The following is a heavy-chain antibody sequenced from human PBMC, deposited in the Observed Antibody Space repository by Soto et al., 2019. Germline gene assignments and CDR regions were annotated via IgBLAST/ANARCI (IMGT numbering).Heavy chain of an antibody. Sequence: QVQLQESGPGLVKPSETLSLTCTVSGGSISSYYWSWIRQPPGKGLEWIGYMYYSGSTNYNPSLKSRVTISVDTSKTQFSLKLSSVTAADTAVYYCARGSGNYYYYGLDVWGQGTTVTVSS. D-gene: IGHD1-26*01. CDR2: MYYSGST. CDR3: ARGSGNYYYYGLDV. J-gene: IGHJ6*02. CDR1: GGSISSYY. V-gene: IGHV4-59*01.